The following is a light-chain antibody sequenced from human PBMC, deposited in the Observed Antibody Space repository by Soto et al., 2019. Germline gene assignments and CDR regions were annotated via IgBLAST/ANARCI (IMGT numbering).Light chain of an antibody. CDR1: QSPVDGDGITS. V-gene: IGKV2-24*01. CDR2: KVS. Sequence: DIVITQTKLSLRVTRGQPSSISGISIQSPVDGDGITSLSWLHQRPGQPPRLLIYKVSNRFSGVPDRFSGSGAGTEFTLTISSLQPEDFATYYCLQHYSYPITFGHRTRLEI. J-gene: IGKJ5*01. CDR3: LQHYSYPIT.